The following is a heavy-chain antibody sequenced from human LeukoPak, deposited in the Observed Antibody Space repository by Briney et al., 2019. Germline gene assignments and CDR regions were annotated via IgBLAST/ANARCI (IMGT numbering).Heavy chain of an antibody. V-gene: IGHV3-74*01. CDR2: INSDGSII. CDR3: ARGSSGSANRIDY. D-gene: IGHD6-19*01. CDR1: GFTFSSNW. J-gene: IGHJ4*02. Sequence: GGSLRLSCAASGFTFSSNWIHWVRQAPGKGLLWVSRINSDGSIIIYADSVKGRFTISRDNAKNTVYVQMNSLRAEDTAVYYCARGSSGSANRIDYWGQGTLVTVSS.